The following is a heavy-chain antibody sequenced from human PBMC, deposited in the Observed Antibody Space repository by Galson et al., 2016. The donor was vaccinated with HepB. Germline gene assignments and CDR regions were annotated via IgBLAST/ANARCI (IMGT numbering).Heavy chain of an antibody. Sequence: SLRLSCAASGFTFTTFAMSWVRQAPGQGLEWVSIFYPGGSTYYGDSVKGRFTISRDNSKNTVYLQMNSLRVEDTAMYYCARGGSGPYSWDYWGQGTLVTVSS. CDR2: FYPGGST. CDR1: GFTFTTFA. J-gene: IGHJ4*02. D-gene: IGHD2-15*01. V-gene: IGHV3-53*01. CDR3: ARGGSGPYSWDY.